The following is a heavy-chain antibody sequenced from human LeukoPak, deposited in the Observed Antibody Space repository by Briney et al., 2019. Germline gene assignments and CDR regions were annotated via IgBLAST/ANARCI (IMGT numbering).Heavy chain of an antibody. CDR2: IYYSGST. CDR3: AALHCSSTSCRNDY. CDR1: GGSFSGYY. D-gene: IGHD2-2*01. Sequence: PSETLSLTCAVYGGSFSGYYWSWIRQPPGKGLEWIGYIYYSGSTNYNPSLKSRVTISVDTSKNQFSLKLSSVTAADTAVYYCAALHCSSTSCRNDYWGQGTLVTVSS. V-gene: IGHV4-59*01. J-gene: IGHJ4*02.